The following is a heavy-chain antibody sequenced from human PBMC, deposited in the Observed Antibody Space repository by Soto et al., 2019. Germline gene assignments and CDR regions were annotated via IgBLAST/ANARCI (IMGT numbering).Heavy chain of an antibody. Sequence: TGGSLRLSCAASGFTFSSYAMSWVRQAPGKGLEWVSAISGSGGSTYYADSVKGRFTISRDNSKNTLYLQMNSLRAEDTAVYYCAKGGYSSSWYFFDYWGQGNPGHRLL. CDR1: GFTFSSYA. CDR2: ISGSGGST. J-gene: IGHJ4*02. V-gene: IGHV3-23*01. D-gene: IGHD6-13*01. CDR3: AKGGYSSSWYFFDY.